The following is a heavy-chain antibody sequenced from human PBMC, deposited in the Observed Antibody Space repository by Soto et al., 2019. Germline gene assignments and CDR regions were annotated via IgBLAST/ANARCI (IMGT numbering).Heavy chain of an antibody. CDR3: ATYSSPFDY. V-gene: IGHV3-23*01. CDR1: EFSFSSYA. J-gene: IGHJ4*02. D-gene: IGHD6-13*01. Sequence: EVQLMESGGGLVQPGGSLRLSCAASEFSFSSYALNWVRQAPGKGLEWVSAISATGTTTYYADSVKGRFTISRDNSKRTLFLQMDSLSPEDTAVYCCATYSSPFDYWGQGTLVTVSS. CDR2: ISATGTTT.